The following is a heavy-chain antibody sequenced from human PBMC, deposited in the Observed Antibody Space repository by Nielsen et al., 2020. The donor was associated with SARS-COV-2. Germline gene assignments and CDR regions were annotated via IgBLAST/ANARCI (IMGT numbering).Heavy chain of an antibody. D-gene: IGHD6-19*01. CDR2: IYYSGST. Sequence: SETLSLTCTVSGGSVSSGSYYWSWIRQPPGKGLEWIGYIYYSGSTNYNPSLKSRVTISVDTSKNQFSLKLSSVTAADTAVYYCARAQGRQWRHVEIWGQGTMVTVSS. V-gene: IGHV4-61*01. CDR3: ARAQGRQWRHVEI. J-gene: IGHJ3*02. CDR1: GGSVSSGSYY.